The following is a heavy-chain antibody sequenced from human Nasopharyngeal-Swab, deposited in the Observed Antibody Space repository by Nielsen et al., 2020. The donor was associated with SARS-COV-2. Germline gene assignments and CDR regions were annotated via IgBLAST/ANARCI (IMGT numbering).Heavy chain of an antibody. Sequence: SETLSLTCALSGGSISSSNWWSWVRQPPGKGLEWIGEIYHSGSTNYNPSLKSRVTISVDKSKNQFSLKLSSVTAPDTAVYYCARTYIVVVPAAMGYYYYGMDVWGQGTTVTVSS. J-gene: IGHJ6*02. CDR2: IYHSGST. D-gene: IGHD2-2*01. V-gene: IGHV4-4*02. CDR3: ARTYIVVVPAAMGYYYYGMDV. CDR1: GGSISSSNW.